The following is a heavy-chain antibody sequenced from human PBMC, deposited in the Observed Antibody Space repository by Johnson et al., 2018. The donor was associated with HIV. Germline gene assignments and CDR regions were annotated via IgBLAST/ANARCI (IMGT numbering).Heavy chain of an antibody. CDR1: GFTFSNHA. V-gene: IGHV3-30*04. CDR2: ISYDGSYK. Sequence: QVQLVESGGGVVQPGRSLRLSCAASGFTFSNHALHWVRQAPGKGLEWVASISYDGSYKYYADSVKGRFTISRDDSKNTLYLQMNSLRAEDTAVYYCVRDRGTVVIWSDAFDVWGQGTVVTVSS. CDR3: VRDRGTVVIWSDAFDV. D-gene: IGHD3-22*01. J-gene: IGHJ3*01.